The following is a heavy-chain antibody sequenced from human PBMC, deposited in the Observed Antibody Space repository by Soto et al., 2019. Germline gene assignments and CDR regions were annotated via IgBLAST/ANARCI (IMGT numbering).Heavy chain of an antibody. V-gene: IGHV4-4*02. Sequence: QVQLQESGPGLVKPSGTLSLTCAVSGASISSSNWWSWFRQPPGKGLEWIGEVSHTGNTNYNPSLKSRVSISVDNSRNQFSLSLTSVTAADTAIYYCARDPGCYGDCVQGWFDPWGQGTLVTVSS. CDR3: ARDPGCYGDCVQGWFDP. D-gene: IGHD2-21*02. J-gene: IGHJ5*02. CDR2: VSHTGNT. CDR1: GASISSSNW.